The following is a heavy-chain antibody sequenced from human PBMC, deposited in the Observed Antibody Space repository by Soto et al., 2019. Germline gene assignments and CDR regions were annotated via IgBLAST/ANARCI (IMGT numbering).Heavy chain of an antibody. J-gene: IGHJ5*02. V-gene: IGHV1-46*01. Sequence: ASVKVSCKASGYTFTSYYMHWVRQAPGQGLEWMGIINPSGGTANYAQKFQGRVTITADESTSTAYMELSSLRSEDTAVYYCARDIGYCSGGSCYPNWFDPWGQGTLVTVSS. CDR1: GYTFTSYY. CDR2: INPSGGTA. CDR3: ARDIGYCSGGSCYPNWFDP. D-gene: IGHD2-15*01.